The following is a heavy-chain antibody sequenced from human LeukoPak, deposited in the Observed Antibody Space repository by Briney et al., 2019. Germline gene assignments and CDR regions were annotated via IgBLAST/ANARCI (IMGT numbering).Heavy chain of an antibody. Sequence: GGSLRLSCAASGFTFSSYWMHWVRQAPGKGLVWVSRINTDGSSTSYADSVKGRFTISRDNAKNTLYLQMNSLRAEDTAVYYCAKDRGVAVAAHVFDYWGQGTLVTVSS. CDR1: GFTFSSYW. J-gene: IGHJ4*02. CDR2: INTDGSST. V-gene: IGHV3-74*01. D-gene: IGHD6-19*01. CDR3: AKDRGVAVAAHVFDY.